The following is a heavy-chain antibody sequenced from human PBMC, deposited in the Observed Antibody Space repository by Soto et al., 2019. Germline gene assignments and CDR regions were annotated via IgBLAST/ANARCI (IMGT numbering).Heavy chain of an antibody. CDR1: GGSFSGYY. D-gene: IGHD2-15*01. CDR2: INHSGST. CDR3: ARGRFHSTIGGVVAAKFGLGFDD. J-gene: IGHJ4*02. Sequence: PSETLSLTCAVYGGSFSGYYWSWIRQPPGKGLEWIGEINHSGSTDYNPSLKSRVTISVDTSKNQFSLKLSSVTAADTAVYYCARGRFHSTIGGVVAAKFGLGFDDWGKGTLVTVDS. V-gene: IGHV4-34*01.